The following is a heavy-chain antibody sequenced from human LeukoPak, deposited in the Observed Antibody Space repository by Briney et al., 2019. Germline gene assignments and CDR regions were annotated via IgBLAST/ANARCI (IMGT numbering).Heavy chain of an antibody. D-gene: IGHD3-22*01. CDR2: IYPGDSDT. V-gene: IGHV5-51*01. CDR1: GSIFTSYW. J-gene: IGHJ4*02. Sequence: GASLQISCKGPGSIFTSYWIGWVRQLPGKGLEWMGVIYPGDSDTRYSPSFQGQVTISADKSISTPYLQWSSLKASDTAMYYCARHHYDSSGYFYYWGQGTLVTVSS. CDR3: ARHHYDSSGYFYY.